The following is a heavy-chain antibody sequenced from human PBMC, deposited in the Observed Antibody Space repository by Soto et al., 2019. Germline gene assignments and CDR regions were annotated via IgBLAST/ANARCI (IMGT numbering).Heavy chain of an antibody. CDR3: AKVLGYCSGGSCYGAAFDI. CDR1: GFTFSSYA. D-gene: IGHD2-15*01. J-gene: IGHJ3*02. Sequence: EVQLLESGGGLVQPGGSLRLSCAASGFTFSSYAMSWVRQAPGKGLEWVSAISGSGGSTYYADSVKGRFTISRDNSKNTLYLQMNSLRAEDTAVYYCAKVLGYCSGGSCYGAAFDIWGQGTMVTVSS. CDR2: ISGSGGST. V-gene: IGHV3-23*01.